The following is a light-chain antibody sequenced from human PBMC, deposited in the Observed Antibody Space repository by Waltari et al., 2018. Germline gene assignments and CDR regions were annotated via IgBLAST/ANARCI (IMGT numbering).Light chain of an antibody. Sequence: QSALTQPAPVSGSPGQSITISCPGTSRIVAAYNYVSWYQHHPGKAPKVMIYEVSNRPSGVSNRFSGSKSANTASLTISGLQAEDEADYYCSSYTTSSTLGVFGGGTKLTVL. CDR3: SSYTTSSTLGV. J-gene: IGLJ3*02. V-gene: IGLV2-14*01. CDR1: SRIVAAYNY. CDR2: EVS.